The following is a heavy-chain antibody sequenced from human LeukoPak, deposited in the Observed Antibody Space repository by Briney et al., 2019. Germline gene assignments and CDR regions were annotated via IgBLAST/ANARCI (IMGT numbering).Heavy chain of an antibody. V-gene: IGHV3-23*01. CDR2: ISGSGGST. CDR1: GFTFSSYA. Sequence: GGSLRLSCAASGFTFSSYAMSWVRQAPGKGLEWVSAISGSGGSTYYADSVKGRFTISRDNSKNTLYLQMNSLRAEDTAVYYCAKPFYYDSSAYYPYYLDYWGQGTLVTVSS. CDR3: AKPFYYDSSAYYPYYLDY. D-gene: IGHD3-22*01. J-gene: IGHJ4*02.